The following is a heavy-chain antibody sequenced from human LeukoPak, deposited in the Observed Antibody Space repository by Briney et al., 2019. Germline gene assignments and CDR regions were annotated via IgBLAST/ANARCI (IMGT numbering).Heavy chain of an antibody. J-gene: IGHJ6*03. V-gene: IGHV4-39*01. CDR1: GGSISSSSYY. CDR3: ARVKDTAMDLYYYYYYYYMDV. D-gene: IGHD5-18*01. CDR2: IYYSGST. Sequence: PSETLSLTCTVSGGSISSSSYYWGWIRQPPGKGLEWIGSIYYSGSTYYNPSLKSRVTISVDTSKNQFSLKLSSVTAADTAVYYCARVKDTAMDLYYYYYYYYMDVWGKGTTVTVSS.